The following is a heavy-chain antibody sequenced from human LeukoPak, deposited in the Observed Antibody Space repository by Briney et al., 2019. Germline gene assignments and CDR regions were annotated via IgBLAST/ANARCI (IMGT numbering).Heavy chain of an antibody. V-gene: IGHV3-53*01. CDR2: IYSGGST. D-gene: IGHD5-18*01. CDR3: ARDGYSYGRGYMDV. Sequence: GGSLSLSCAASGFTLSSNYMRWVRQAPGKGLERVSIIYSGGSTSYTDSAKGRFTISRDSSKNTLYLQMNSLRAQDTAVYYCARDGYSYGRGYMDVWGKGTRVTVSS. J-gene: IGHJ6*03. CDR1: GFTLSSNY.